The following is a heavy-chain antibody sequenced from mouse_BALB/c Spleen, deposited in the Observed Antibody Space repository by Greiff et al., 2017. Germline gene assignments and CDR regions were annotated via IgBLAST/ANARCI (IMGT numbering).Heavy chain of an antibody. CDR1: GFTFSSYT. CDR2: ISSGGGNT. D-gene: IGHD1-2*01. J-gene: IGHJ4*01. Sequence: EVMLVESGGGLVKPGGSLKLSCAASGFTFSSYTMSWVRQTPEKRLEWVATISSGGGNTYYPDSVKGRFTISRDNAKNNLYLQMSSLRSEDTALYYCARSTATWAMDYWGQGTSVTVSS. V-gene: IGHV5-9*03. CDR3: ARSTATWAMDY.